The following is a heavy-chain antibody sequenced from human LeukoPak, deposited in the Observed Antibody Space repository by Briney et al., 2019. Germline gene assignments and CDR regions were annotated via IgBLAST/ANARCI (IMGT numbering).Heavy chain of an antibody. D-gene: IGHD3-22*01. CDR1: GFTFSSYA. Sequence: GGSLRLSCAASGFTFSSYAMSWVRQAPGKGLEWVSAISGSGGSTYYADSVKGRFPISRDNSKNTLYLQMNSLRAEDTAVYYCAKGVHSSGYYDYWGQGTLVTVSS. J-gene: IGHJ4*02. CDR2: ISGSGGST. CDR3: AKGVHSSGYYDY. V-gene: IGHV3-23*01.